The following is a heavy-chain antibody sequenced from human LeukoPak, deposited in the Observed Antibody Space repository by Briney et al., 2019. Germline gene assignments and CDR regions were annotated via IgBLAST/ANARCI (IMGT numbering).Heavy chain of an antibody. Sequence: GSSVKVSCKASGGTFSSYAISWVRQAPGQGLEWMGGIIPIFGTANYAQKFQGRVTITTDEPTSTAYMELSSLRSEDTAVYYCASGTLDCSSASCYRYDYWGQGTLVTVSS. CDR1: GGTFSSYA. CDR2: IIPIFGTA. V-gene: IGHV1-69*05. D-gene: IGHD2-2*02. CDR3: ASGTLDCSSASCYRYDY. J-gene: IGHJ4*02.